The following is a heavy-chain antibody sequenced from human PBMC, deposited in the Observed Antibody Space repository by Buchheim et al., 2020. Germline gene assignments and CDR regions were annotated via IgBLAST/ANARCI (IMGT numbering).Heavy chain of an antibody. Sequence: QVQLQESGPGLVKPSETLSLTCTVSGGSISSYYWSWIRQPPGKGLEWIGYIYYSGSTNYNPSLKSRVTISVDTSKNQFSLKLSSVTAADTAVYYCARQVGGVIATFDYWGQGTL. CDR3: ARQVGGVIATFDY. CDR1: GGSISSYY. J-gene: IGHJ4*02. V-gene: IGHV4-59*01. D-gene: IGHD3-16*02. CDR2: IYYSGST.